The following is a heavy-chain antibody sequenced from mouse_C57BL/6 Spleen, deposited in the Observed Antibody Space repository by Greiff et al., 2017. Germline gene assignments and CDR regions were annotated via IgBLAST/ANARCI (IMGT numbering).Heavy chain of an antibody. V-gene: IGHV1-50*01. CDR3: ARGGEIQAMDY. J-gene: IGHJ4*01. CDR2: IDPSDSYT. CDR1: GYTFTSYW. Sequence: QVQLQQPGAELVKPGASVKLSCKASGYTFTSYWMQWVKQRPGQGLEWIGEIDPSDSYTNYNQKFKGKATLTVDTSSSTAYMQLSSLTSEDSAVYYCARGGEIQAMDYWGQGTSVTVSS.